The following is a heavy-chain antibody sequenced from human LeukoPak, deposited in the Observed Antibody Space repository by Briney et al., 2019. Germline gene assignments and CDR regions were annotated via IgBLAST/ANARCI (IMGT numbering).Heavy chain of an antibody. CDR1: AFTFSSYG. CDR3: AACSSGSFLFDY. V-gene: IGHV3-33*01. Sequence: PGGSLRLACAASAFTFSSYGMHWVRQTPGKGLGRVAVIWSDGSNKYYADSVKGRFTISRDNSKNTLYLQMNSLRAEDTAVYYCAACSSGSFLFDYWGQGTLVTVSS. CDR2: IWSDGSNK. D-gene: IGHD3-10*01. J-gene: IGHJ4*02.